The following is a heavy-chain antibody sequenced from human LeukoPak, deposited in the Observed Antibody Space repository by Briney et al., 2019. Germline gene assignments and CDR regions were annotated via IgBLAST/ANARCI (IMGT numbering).Heavy chain of an antibody. Sequence: SETLSLTCTVSGGSISSYYWSWIRQPPGKGLEWIGYIYYSGSTNYNPSLKSRVTISVDTSKNQFSLKLSSVTAADTAVYYCARGPYYYDSSGNFDYWGQGTLVTVSS. CDR2: IYYSGST. CDR1: GGSISSYY. D-gene: IGHD3-22*01. J-gene: IGHJ4*02. V-gene: IGHV4-59*01. CDR3: ARGPYYYDSSGNFDY.